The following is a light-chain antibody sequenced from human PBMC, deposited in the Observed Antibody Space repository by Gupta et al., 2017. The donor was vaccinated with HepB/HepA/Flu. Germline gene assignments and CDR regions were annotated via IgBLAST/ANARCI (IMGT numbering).Light chain of an antibody. J-gene: IGKJ1*01. CDR1: QSVGSW. CDR3: QQYKSFRT. Sequence: DIQMTQSPSTLSASVGDRVTITCRASQSVGSWLAWYQQKPGRAPNLLIYAVSTLERGVPYRFSGRGYGKEFTITINGLQGDDLTNYYCQQYKSFRTFGQGTKVEIK. CDR2: AVS. V-gene: IGKV1-5*03.